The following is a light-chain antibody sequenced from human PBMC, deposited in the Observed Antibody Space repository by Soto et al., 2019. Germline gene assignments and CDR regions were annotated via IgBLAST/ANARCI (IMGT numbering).Light chain of an antibody. V-gene: IGKV3-15*01. Sequence: EIVMTQSPATLSVSPGERATLSCRASQSVSRNLAWYQQKPGQAPRLLIYGASTRATAIAARISGSGSGTEFTLTISSLQSEDFAVYYGQQYNKWPLTFGGGTKVEIK. CDR2: GAS. J-gene: IGKJ4*01. CDR1: QSVSRN. CDR3: QQYNKWPLT.